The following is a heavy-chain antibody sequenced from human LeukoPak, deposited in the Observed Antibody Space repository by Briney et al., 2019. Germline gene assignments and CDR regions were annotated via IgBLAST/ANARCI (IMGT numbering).Heavy chain of an antibody. D-gene: IGHD3-10*01. V-gene: IGHV4-38-2*02. J-gene: IGHJ4*02. CDR1: GYSISSGYY. CDR2: IYHSGST. Sequence: SETLSLTCTVSGYSISSGYYWGWIRQPPGKGLEWIGSIYHSGSTYYNPSLKSRVTISVDTSKNQFSLKLSSVTAADTAVYYCASSGSYLGGFDYWGQGTLVTVSS. CDR3: ASSGSYLGGFDY.